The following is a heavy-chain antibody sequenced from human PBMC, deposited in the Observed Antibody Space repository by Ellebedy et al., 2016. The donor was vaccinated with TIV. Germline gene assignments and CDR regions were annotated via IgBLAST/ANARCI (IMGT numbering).Heavy chain of an antibody. CDR1: GGSFSGYY. J-gene: IGHJ4*02. Sequence: MPSETLSLTCAVYGGSFSGYYWSWIRQPPGKGLEWIGEINHSGSTNYNPSLKSRVTISVDTSKNQFSLKLSSVTAADTAVYYCASTGYCSSTSCAGNFDYWGQGTLVTVSS. CDR3: ASTGYCSSTSCAGNFDY. CDR2: INHSGST. D-gene: IGHD2-2*01. V-gene: IGHV4-34*01.